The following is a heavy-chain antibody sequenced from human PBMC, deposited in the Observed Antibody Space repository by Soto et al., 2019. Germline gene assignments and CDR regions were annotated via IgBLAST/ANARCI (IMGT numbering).Heavy chain of an antibody. CDR3: ARAISSVTSYDSIGY. CDR2: IWYDGSNQ. D-gene: IGHD5-12*01. Sequence: QVKLVESGGGVVQPGTSLRLSCEASGFNISTYGMHWVRQAPGKGLQWLAFIWYDGSNQHYAASVKGRLTIARDNSKNTLYLQMTNLRADDTAVYHCARAISSVTSYDSIGYWGRGTLVTVSS. CDR1: GFNISTYG. V-gene: IGHV3-33*01. J-gene: IGHJ4*02.